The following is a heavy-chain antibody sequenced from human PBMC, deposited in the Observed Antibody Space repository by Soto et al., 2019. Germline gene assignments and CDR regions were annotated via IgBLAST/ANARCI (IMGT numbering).Heavy chain of an antibody. CDR1: GYTFTSYD. Sequence: ASVKVSCKASGYTFTSYDINWVRQATGQGLEWMGWMNPNSGNTGYAQKFQGRVTMTRNTSISTAHMELSSLRSEDTAVYYCARAGYSSDTTFDYWGQGTLVTVSS. CDR2: MNPNSGNT. J-gene: IGHJ4*02. D-gene: IGHD6-19*01. V-gene: IGHV1-8*01. CDR3: ARAGYSSDTTFDY.